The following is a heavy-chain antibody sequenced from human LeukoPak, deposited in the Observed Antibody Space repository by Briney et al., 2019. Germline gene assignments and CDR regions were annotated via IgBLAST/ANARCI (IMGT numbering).Heavy chain of an antibody. CDR3: ARDAGDCGGDCPRWFDP. J-gene: IGHJ5*02. CDR1: GFTFSRHW. D-gene: IGHD2-21*02. Sequence: GGSLRLSCAASGFTFSRHWMHWVRQAPGKGLVWVSRIYGDGSRISYADSVKGRFTISRDNAKNTLYLQMNSLRGEDTAVYYCARDAGDCGGDCPRWFDPWGQGTLVTVSS. V-gene: IGHV3-74*01. CDR2: IYGDGSRI.